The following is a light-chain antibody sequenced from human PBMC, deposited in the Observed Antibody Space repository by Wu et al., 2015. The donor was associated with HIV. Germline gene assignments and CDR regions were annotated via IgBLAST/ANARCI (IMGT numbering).Light chain of an antibody. CDR2: GAS. Sequence: EIVMTQSPATLSVSPGERATLSCRASQSVSSNLAWYQLKPGQAPRLVIYGASTRATGIPARFSGSGSGTDFTLTISSLQPDDFATYYCQQYNSYSRLTFGGGTKVEIK. CDR3: QQYNSYSRLT. V-gene: IGKV3-15*01. CDR1: QSVSSN. J-gene: IGKJ4*01.